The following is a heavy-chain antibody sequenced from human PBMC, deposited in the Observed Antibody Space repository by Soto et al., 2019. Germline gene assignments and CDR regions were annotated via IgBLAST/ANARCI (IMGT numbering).Heavy chain of an antibody. D-gene: IGHD4-4*01. CDR3: AKDGGGGGYSSIDS. CDR1: GFMFLSYG. J-gene: IGHJ5*01. CDR2: ISVNGGNK. V-gene: IGHV3-30*18. Sequence: VQLVESGAGVVQPGRSLRLSSEASGFMFLSYGFHWVRKAPGKGLEWVAVISVNGGNKDYVDSVKGRFTISRDDSKNTLYLKLDKLRAEDTAVYYWAKDGGGGGYSSIDSWGQGTLVSVSS.